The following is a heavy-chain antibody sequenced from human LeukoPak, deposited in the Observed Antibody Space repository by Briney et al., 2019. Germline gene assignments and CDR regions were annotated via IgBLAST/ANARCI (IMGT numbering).Heavy chain of an antibody. CDR2: VYYSGST. D-gene: IGHD3-9*01. CDR1: GDSVSSSYYY. CDR3: ARLSKGRYFDYIFDH. V-gene: IGHV4-39*01. J-gene: IGHJ4*02. Sequence: SETLSLICTVSGDSVSSSYYYWGWIRQPPGQGLEWIGNVYYSGSTYYSPSLKSRVSMSVDTSKNQLSLKMSSVTAADTAVYYRARLSKGRYFDYIFDHWGQGTLVTVSS.